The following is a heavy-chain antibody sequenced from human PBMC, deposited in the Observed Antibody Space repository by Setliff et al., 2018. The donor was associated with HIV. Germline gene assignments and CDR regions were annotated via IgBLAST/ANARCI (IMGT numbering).Heavy chain of an antibody. J-gene: IGHJ5*02. CDR1: GYILTSNY. CDR3: ARGGPARVALLYWFDP. V-gene: IGHV1-2*02. D-gene: IGHD2-21*01. CDR2: INPYNGNT. Sequence: ASVKVSCKASGYILTSNYMHWVRQAPGQGLEWVGWINPYNGNTKYGQKFQGTVTMTRDTPTSTVYLELRRLRSDDTAVYFCARGGPARVALLYWFDPWGQGTLVTVSS.